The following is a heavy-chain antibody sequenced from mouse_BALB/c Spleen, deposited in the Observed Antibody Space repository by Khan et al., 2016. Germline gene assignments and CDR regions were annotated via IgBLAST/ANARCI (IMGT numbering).Heavy chain of an antibody. J-gene: IGHJ3*01. CDR1: GFSLSSYD. CDR3: LKGDYDGDY. CDR2: IWTGGGT. V-gene: IGHV2-9-2*01. Sequence: QVQLKESGPGLVAPTQSLSITCTVSGFSLSSYDITWIRQPPGKGLEWLGVIWTGGGTNYNSAFMSRLSISKDNSKYQVFLKMNSLQTDDTAIYDCLKGDYDGDYWGQGTLVTVSA. D-gene: IGHD2-4*01.